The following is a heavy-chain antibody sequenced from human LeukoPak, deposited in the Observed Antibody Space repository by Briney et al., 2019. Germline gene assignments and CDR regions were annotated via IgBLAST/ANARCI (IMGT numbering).Heavy chain of an antibody. Sequence: PSETLSLTCIVSGGSISNYYWSWIRQSPRKGLEWIGYIYYSGSTNYNPSLKSRVTISVDTSKNQFSLKLSSVTAADTAVYYCARGGGGSYSAFDIWGQGTMVTVSS. CDR1: GGSISNYY. J-gene: IGHJ3*02. CDR3: ARGGGGSYSAFDI. D-gene: IGHD1-26*01. CDR2: IYYSGST. V-gene: IGHV4-59*01.